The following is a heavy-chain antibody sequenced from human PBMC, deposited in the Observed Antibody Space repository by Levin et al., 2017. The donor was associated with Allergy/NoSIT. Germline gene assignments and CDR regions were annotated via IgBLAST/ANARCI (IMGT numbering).Heavy chain of an antibody. J-gene: IGHJ6*03. CDR3: ARRGTRDYYYYMDV. V-gene: IGHV5-51*01. D-gene: IGHD1-1*01. CDR2: IYPGDSDT. CDR1: GYSFTSYW. Sequence: GGSLRLSCQGSGYSFTSYWIGWVRQMPGKGLEWMGIIYPGDSDTRYSPSFQGQVTISADKSISTAYLQWSSLKASETAIYYCARRGTRDYYYYMDVWGKGTTVTVSS.